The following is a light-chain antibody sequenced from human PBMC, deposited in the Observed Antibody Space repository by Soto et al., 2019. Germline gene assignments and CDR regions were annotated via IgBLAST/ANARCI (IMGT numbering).Light chain of an antibody. CDR2: AAS. CDR1: QGIRHE. J-gene: IGKJ2*01. V-gene: IGKV1-6*01. CDR3: LQDSNYPRT. Sequence: AIQMPPSPSSLSASVEDRFTITCRASQGIRHELGWYPQTPGKAPKLLIYAASRLQSGVPSRFSCTGSGTDFTLTISSLQPEYFATYYCLQDSNYPRTFGQGTKLEIK.